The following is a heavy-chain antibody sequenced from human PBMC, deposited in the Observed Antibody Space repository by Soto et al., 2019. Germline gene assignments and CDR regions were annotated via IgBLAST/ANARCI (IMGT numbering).Heavy chain of an antibody. J-gene: IGHJ4*02. CDR3: ARMKIFGVVIPNDY. Sequence: ASVKVSCTASGYTFASYGISWVRQAPGQGLEWMGWISAYNGNTNYAQKLQGRVTMTTDTSTSTAYMELRSLRSDDTAVYYCARMKIFGVVIPNDYWGQGTLVTVSS. V-gene: IGHV1-18*01. CDR1: GYTFASYG. CDR2: ISAYNGNT. D-gene: IGHD3-3*01.